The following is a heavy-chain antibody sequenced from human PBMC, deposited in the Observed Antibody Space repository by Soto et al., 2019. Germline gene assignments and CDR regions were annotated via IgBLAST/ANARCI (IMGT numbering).Heavy chain of an antibody. V-gene: IGHV5-51*01. CDR1: GYSFTSYW. D-gene: IGHD2-15*01. CDR2: IYPGDSDT. J-gene: IGHJ6*02. Sequence: PGESLKISCKGSGYSFTSYWIGWVRQMPGKGLEWMGIIYPGDSDTRYSPSFQGQVTISADKSISTAYLQWSSLKASDTAMYYCARLDYCSGGSCHYYYGMDVWGQGTTVTVSS. CDR3: ARLDYCSGGSCHYYYGMDV.